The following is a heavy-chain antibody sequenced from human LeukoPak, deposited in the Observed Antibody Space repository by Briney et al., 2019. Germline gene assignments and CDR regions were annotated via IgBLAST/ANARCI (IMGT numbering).Heavy chain of an antibody. J-gene: IGHJ5*02. CDR1: GYTFTTYG. CDR2: ISSYNGNT. CDR3: ARGGDSYDSSGYYKTWFDP. Sequence: ASVKVSCKASGYTFTTYGISWVRQAPGQGLEWVGWISSYNGNTNYAQKLQGRVTMTTDTSTSTAYMELRSLQSDDTAVYYCARGGDSYDSSGYYKTWFDPWGQGTLVTVSS. D-gene: IGHD3-22*01. V-gene: IGHV1-18*01.